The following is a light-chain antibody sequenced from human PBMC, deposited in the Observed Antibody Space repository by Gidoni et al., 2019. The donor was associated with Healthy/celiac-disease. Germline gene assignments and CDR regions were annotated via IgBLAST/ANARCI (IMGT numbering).Light chain of an antibody. V-gene: IGLV2-14*01. CDR2: EVS. CDR1: SSDVGGYNY. CDR3: TSYTSTTTPWV. J-gene: IGLJ3*02. Sequence: QSALTQPASVSWSPGQSITISCTGTSSDVGGYNYVSWYQQHPGIAPKLMIYEVSNRPSGVSNRFSGSKSGNTASLTISGLQAEDEADYYCTSYTSTTTPWVFGGGTKLTVL.